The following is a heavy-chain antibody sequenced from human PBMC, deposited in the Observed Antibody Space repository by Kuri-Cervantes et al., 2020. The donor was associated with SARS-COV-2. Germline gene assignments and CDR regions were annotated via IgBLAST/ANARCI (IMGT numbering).Heavy chain of an antibody. CDR3: ARRGGSYYFWFDP. J-gene: IGHJ5*02. D-gene: IGHD1-26*01. CDR2: IYCSGST. CDR1: GGSISSYY. Sequence: SETLSLTCTVSGGSISSYYWGWIRQPPGKGLEWIGSIYCSGSTHYNPSLKSRVTISVDTSKNQFSLKLSSVTAADTAVYYCARRGGSYYFWFDPWGQGTLVTVSS. V-gene: IGHV4-39*01.